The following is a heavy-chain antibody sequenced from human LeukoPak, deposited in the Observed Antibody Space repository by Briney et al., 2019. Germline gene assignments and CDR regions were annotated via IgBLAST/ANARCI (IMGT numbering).Heavy chain of an antibody. Sequence: SETLSLTCTVSGRSIHSCGYYWSWIRQHPGTGLEWIGYIYYSGSTYYNPSLKSRVTIPVDTSKNQFSLKLSSVTAADTAVYYCARAYRGYCSGGSCPFDYWGQGTLVTVSS. CDR1: GRSIHSCGYY. CDR3: ARAYRGYCSGGSCPFDY. V-gene: IGHV4-31*03. J-gene: IGHJ4*02. D-gene: IGHD2-15*01. CDR2: IYYSGST.